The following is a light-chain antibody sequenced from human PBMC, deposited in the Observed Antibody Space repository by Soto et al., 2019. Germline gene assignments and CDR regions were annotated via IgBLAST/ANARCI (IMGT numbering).Light chain of an antibody. J-gene: IGKJ4*01. CDR2: LGS. CDR1: QSLLHSNGYNY. Sequence: DIVMTQSPVSLPVTPGEPASISFRSSQSLLHSNGYNYLDWYLQKPGQSPQLLIYLGSNRASGVPDRFSGSGSGTDFTLKISRVEAEDVGVYYCMQALQTPVTFGGGTKVDI. CDR3: MQALQTPVT. V-gene: IGKV2-28*01.